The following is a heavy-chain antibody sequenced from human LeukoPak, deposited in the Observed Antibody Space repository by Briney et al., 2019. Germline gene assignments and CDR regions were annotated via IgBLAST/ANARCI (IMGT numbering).Heavy chain of an antibody. J-gene: IGHJ4*02. Sequence: ASVKVSCKPSGYTFTSYGISGVRQAPGQGLEGMGWISAYNGNTNYAQKLQGRVTMTTDTSTSTAYLELRSLRSDDTAVYYCARDLGKRYYFDYWGQGTLVTVCS. V-gene: IGHV1-18*01. CDR3: ARDLGKRYYFDY. CDR1: GYTFTSYG. CDR2: ISAYNGNT.